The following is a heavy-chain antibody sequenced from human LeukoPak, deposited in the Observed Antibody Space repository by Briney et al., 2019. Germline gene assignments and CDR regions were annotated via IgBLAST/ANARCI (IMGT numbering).Heavy chain of an antibody. CDR2: INPSGGST. CDR1: GYTFTSYY. CDR3: ARDLGHYYDSKKAYFQH. V-gene: IGHV1-46*01. J-gene: IGHJ1*01. D-gene: IGHD3-22*01. Sequence: ASGKVSCKAAGYTFTSYYMHWVRQAPGQGLEWMGIINPSGGSTSYEQKFQGRVTMTRDTSTSTVYMELSSLRSEDTAVYYCARDLGHYYDSKKAYFQHWGQGTLVTVSS.